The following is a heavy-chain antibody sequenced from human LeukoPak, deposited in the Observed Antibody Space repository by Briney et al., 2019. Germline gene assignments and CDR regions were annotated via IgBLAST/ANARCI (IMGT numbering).Heavy chain of an antibody. V-gene: IGHV3-48*02. CDR3: TRKLAL. CDR1: GFTFSTYA. Sequence: PGGSLRLSCAASGFTFSTYAMNWVRQAPGKGLEWVAYIGSNGGTIHYADSVKGRFTVSRDNAKNSLFLQMNSLRDEDTAMYFCTRKLALWGQGTLVTVSS. J-gene: IGHJ4*02. CDR2: IGSNGGTI.